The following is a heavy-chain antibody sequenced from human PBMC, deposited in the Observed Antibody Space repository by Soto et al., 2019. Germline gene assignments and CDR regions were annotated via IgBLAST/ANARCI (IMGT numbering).Heavy chain of an antibody. CDR1: GFTFSSYA. D-gene: IGHD1-1*01. CDR2: ISSDGSNK. J-gene: IGHJ4*02. Sequence: QPGGSLRLSCAASGFTFSSYAMHWVRQASGKGLEWVAVISSDGSNKYYADSVKGRFTISRDDSKNTVYLHMNSLRPEDTALYYCASKILLGYWGQGTLVTVSS. CDR3: ASKILLGY. V-gene: IGHV3-30-3*01.